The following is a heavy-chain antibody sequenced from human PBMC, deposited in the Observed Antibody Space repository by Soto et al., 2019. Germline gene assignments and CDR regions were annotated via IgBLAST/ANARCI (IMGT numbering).Heavy chain of an antibody. CDR1: GFTFSSYA. Sequence: GGSLRLSCAASGFTFSSYAMRWVRQAPGKGLEWVSAISGSGGSTYYADSVKGRFTISRDNAKNSLYLQMNSLRDEDTGVYYCARVIYGGWSTIKDYYYYAMDVWGQGTTVT. D-gene: IGHD5-12*01. J-gene: IGHJ6*02. CDR2: ISGSGGST. CDR3: ARVIYGGWSTIKDYYYYAMDV. V-gene: IGHV3-23*01.